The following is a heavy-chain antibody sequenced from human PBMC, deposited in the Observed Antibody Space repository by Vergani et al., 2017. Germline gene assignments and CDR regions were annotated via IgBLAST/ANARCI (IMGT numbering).Heavy chain of an antibody. V-gene: IGHV3-33*01. CDR2: TWYDGNNK. CDR1: GFTFNQYC. Sequence: QVQLVESGGGVVQPGRSLRLSCASSGFTFNQYCMHWVRQAPGKVLEWVAFTWYDGNNKQYAYSVKGRFTISRDNSKITMYLQMNSLRDEDTGVYYCARELRLLYNRFDPWGQGTLVTVSS. D-gene: IGHD1-14*01. CDR3: ARELRLLYNRFDP. J-gene: IGHJ5*02.